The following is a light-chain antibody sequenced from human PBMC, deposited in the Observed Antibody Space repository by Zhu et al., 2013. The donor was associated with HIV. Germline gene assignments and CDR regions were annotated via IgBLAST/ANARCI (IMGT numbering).Light chain of an antibody. V-gene: IGKV1-8*01. Sequence: AIRMTQSPSSFSASKGDRVTITCRASQGISSYLAWYQQKPGRAPNLLIYAASTLQGGVPSRFSGNGSGTNFTLTISCLQSDDFATYYCQQYDISPWTFGQGTKVEVK. CDR1: QGISSY. J-gene: IGKJ1*01. CDR3: QQYDISPWT. CDR2: AAS.